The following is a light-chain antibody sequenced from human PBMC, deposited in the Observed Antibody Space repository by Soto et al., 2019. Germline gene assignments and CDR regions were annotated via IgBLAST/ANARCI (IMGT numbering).Light chain of an antibody. J-gene: IGLJ3*02. CDR3: QSYDSSLSAL. CDR1: SSNIGAGYD. V-gene: IGLV1-40*01. Sequence: QSVLTQLPSVCGAPGQRVTITCTGSSSNIGAGYDVHWYQQLPGTAPKLLIYGNSNRPSGVPDRFSGSKSGTSASLAITGLQAEDEADYYCQSYDSSLSALFGGGTKLTVL. CDR2: GNS.